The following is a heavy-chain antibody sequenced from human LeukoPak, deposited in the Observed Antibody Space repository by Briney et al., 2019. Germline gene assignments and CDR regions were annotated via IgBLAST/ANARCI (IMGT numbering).Heavy chain of an antibody. V-gene: IGHV3-30*18. J-gene: IGHJ4*02. Sequence: GGSLRLSGAASGFTFSSYGMHWVRQAPGKGLEWVAVISYDGSNKYYADSVKGRFTISRDNSKNTLYLQMNSLRAEDTAVYYCAKDRYSSGWLPDYWGQGTLVTVSS. CDR3: AKDRYSSGWLPDY. D-gene: IGHD6-19*01. CDR1: GFTFSSYG. CDR2: ISYDGSNK.